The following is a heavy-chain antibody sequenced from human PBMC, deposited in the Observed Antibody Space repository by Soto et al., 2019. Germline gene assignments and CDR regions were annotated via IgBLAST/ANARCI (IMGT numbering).Heavy chain of an antibody. CDR3: ARDQGYSHY. CDR2: IYTGGST. D-gene: IGHD5-18*01. J-gene: IGHJ4*02. V-gene: IGHV3-66*01. Sequence: EVQLVESGGGLVKPGGSLRLSGAAPGFTAGGNSRGGVRRAPGKGLEGASVIYTGGSTYYADSVKGRFTISRDNSKNTLYLQMNSLRAEDTAVYYCARDQGYSHYWGQGTLVTVSS. CDR1: GFTAGGNS.